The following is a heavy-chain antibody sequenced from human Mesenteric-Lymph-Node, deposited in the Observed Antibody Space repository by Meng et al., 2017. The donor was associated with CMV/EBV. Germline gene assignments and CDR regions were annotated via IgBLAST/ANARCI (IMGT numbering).Heavy chain of an antibody. J-gene: IGHJ4*02. CDR3: ARVISWQQLAPGGY. Sequence: ASVKVSCKASGYTFISYGISWVRQAPGQGLEWMGWISAYNANTNYAQKLQGRVTMTTDTSTSTAYMELRSLRSDDTAVYYCARVISWQQLAPGGYWGQGTLVTVSS. V-gene: IGHV1-18*01. D-gene: IGHD6-13*01. CDR1: GYTFISYG. CDR2: ISAYNANT.